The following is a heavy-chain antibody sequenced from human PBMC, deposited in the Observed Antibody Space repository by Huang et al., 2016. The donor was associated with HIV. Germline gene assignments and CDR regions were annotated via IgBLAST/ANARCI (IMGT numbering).Heavy chain of an antibody. CDR2: IRTGSSYI. Sequence: EVQLVESGGGLVKSGGSLRLSCAASGFTFSSYSMNWVRRAPGKGREWVSSIRTGSSYIYYAESVKGRFTISRDNAKNSLFLQMKSLRAEDTAVYYCARGGGAWGIDYWGQGTLVTVSS. J-gene: IGHJ4*02. CDR1: GFTFSSYS. CDR3: ARGGGAWGIDY. D-gene: IGHD2-21*02. V-gene: IGHV3-21*01.